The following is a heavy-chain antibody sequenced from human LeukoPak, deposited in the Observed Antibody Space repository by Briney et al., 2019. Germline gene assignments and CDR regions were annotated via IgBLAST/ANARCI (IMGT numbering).Heavy chain of an antibody. V-gene: IGHV1-2*02. J-gene: IGHJ4*02. CDR1: GYTFTGYY. D-gene: IGHD6-19*01. CDR3: ATVSSGWSGFDY. CDR2: INPNSGGT. Sequence: ASVKVSCKASGYTFTGYYMHWVRQAPGQGLEWMGWINPNSGGTNYAQKFQGRVTMTEDTSTDTAYMELSSLRSEDTAVYYCATVSSGWSGFDYWGQGTLVTVSS.